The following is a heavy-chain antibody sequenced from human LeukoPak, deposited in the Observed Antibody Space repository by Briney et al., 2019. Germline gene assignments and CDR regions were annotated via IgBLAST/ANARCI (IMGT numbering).Heavy chain of an antibody. CDR1: GYSISSGYY. J-gene: IGHJ5*02. CDR2: INHSGST. CDR3: ARADNWFDP. V-gene: IGHV4-38-2*02. Sequence: SETLSLTCTVSGYSISSGYYWGWIRQPPGKGLGWIGEINHSGSTNYNPSLKSRVTISVDTSKNQFSLKLSSVTAADTAVYYCARADNWFDPWGQGTLVTVSS.